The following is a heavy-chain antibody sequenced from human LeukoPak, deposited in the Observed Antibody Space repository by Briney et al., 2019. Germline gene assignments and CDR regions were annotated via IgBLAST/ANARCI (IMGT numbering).Heavy chain of an antibody. CDR1: GGSFSGYY. J-gene: IGHJ3*02. CDR2: INHSGST. CDR3: ARRSVVVVTALNAFDI. Sequence: SETLSLTCAVYGGSFSGYYWSWIRQSPGKGLEWIGEINHSGSTNYNPSLKSRVTISLDTSKNQFSLKLSSVTAADTAVYYCARRSVVVVTALNAFDIWGQGTMVTVSS. D-gene: IGHD2-21*02. V-gene: IGHV4-34*01.